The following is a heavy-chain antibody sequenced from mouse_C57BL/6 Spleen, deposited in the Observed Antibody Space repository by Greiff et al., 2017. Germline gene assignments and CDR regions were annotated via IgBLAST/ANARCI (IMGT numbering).Heavy chain of an antibody. V-gene: IGHV1-80*01. Sequence: QVQLKESGAELVKPGASVKISCKASGYAFSSYWMNWVKQRPGKGLEWIGQIYPGDGETNYNGKFKGKATLTADKSSSTAYMQLSSLTSEDSAVYFCAKGGSSYRYYAMDYWGQGTSVTVSS. CDR3: AKGGSSYRYYAMDY. J-gene: IGHJ4*01. CDR1: GYAFSSYW. CDR2: IYPGDGET. D-gene: IGHD1-1*01.